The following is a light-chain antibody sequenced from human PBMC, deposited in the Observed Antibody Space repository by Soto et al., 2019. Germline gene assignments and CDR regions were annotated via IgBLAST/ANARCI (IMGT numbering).Light chain of an antibody. CDR3: SSYAGSNSNYV. CDR2: EVI. CDR1: SSDVGNYNY. Sequence: QSALTQPPSASGSPGQSVTISCTGTSSDVGNYNYVSWYQQHPGRAPKLVIYEVIKRPSGVPDRFSGSKSGNTASLTVSGLQAEDEADYLCSSYAGSNSNYVFGTGTKLTVL. J-gene: IGLJ1*01. V-gene: IGLV2-8*01.